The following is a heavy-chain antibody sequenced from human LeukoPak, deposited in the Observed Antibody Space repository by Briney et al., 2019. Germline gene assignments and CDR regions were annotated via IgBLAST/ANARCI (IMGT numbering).Heavy chain of an antibody. V-gene: IGHV4-34*01. J-gene: IGHJ4*02. Sequence: SETLSLTCTVYGGSFTDYFWSWIRQPPGKGLEWIGEINHSGSTNYNPSLKSRVTISVDTSKNQFSLKLSSVTAADTAVYYCARGLIDGYSSCWFLWDYWGQGTLVTVSS. D-gene: IGHD6-13*01. CDR3: ARGLIDGYSSCWFLWDY. CDR2: INHSGST. CDR1: GGSFTDYF.